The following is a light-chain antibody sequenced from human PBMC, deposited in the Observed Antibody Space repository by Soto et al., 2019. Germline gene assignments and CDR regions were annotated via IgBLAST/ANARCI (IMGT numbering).Light chain of an antibody. Sequence: QPVLTQPPSASGTPGQRVTISCSGSSSNIRSYTVNWYKQAPGTAPKLLIYSNDRRPSRVPDRFSGSKSGTSASLAISGLQSEDEADYYCAAWDDSLNGYVFGTGTKLTVL. CDR1: SSNIRSYT. CDR2: SND. CDR3: AAWDDSLNGYV. V-gene: IGLV1-44*01. J-gene: IGLJ1*01.